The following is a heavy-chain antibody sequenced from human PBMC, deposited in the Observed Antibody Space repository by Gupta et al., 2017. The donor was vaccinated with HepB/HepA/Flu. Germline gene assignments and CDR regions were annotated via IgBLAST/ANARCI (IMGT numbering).Heavy chain of an antibody. Sequence: QVQLVQSGAEVKKPGSSVKVSCKASGGTFSSYAISWVRQAPGQGLEWMGRIIPILGIANYAQKFQGRVTITADKSTSTAYMELSSLRSEDTAVYYCARDYYDSSPRALDYWGQGTLVTVSS. CDR3: ARDYYDSSPRALDY. CDR2: IIPILGIA. CDR1: GGTFSSYA. J-gene: IGHJ4*02. D-gene: IGHD3-22*01. V-gene: IGHV1-69*04.